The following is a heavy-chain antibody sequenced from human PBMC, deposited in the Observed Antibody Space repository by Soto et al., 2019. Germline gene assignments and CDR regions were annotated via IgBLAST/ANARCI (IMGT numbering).Heavy chain of an antibody. D-gene: IGHD2-15*01. CDR1: SVSLYRSCYY. V-gene: IGHV4-39*01. Sequence: SATLSHCCPFYSVSLYRSCYYLGWIRQPPGRGLEWIGNIDYNGVTYSNPSLKSRVTISRDTSKNQFSLKLTSVTAADTALYYCGKVLVGATGHTDSDSWGPGKLVTVS. CDR2: IDYNGVT. CDR3: GKVLVGATGHTDSDS. J-gene: IGHJ4*02.